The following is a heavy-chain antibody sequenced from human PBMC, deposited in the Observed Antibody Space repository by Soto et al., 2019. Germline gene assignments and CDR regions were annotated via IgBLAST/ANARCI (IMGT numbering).Heavy chain of an antibody. CDR2: SRNKDNSYNT. D-gene: IGHD3-22*01. V-gene: IGHV3-72*01. Sequence: HPGGSLRLSCAASGFTFSAHYMDWVRQAPEKGLEWVGRSRNKDNSYNTEYAASVKGRFTLSRDDSKSSLYLQMNSLKTEDTAVYYCTINYYDTSGYSIDIWGQGTMVTVSS. CDR3: TINYYDTSGYSIDI. CDR1: GFTFSAHY. J-gene: IGHJ3*02.